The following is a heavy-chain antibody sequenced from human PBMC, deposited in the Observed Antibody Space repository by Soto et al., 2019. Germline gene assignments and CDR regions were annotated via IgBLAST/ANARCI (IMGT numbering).Heavy chain of an antibody. CDR3: ARSSLDFWSCFRIPRVPFEV. V-gene: IGHV1-18*01. Sequence: ASVKVSCKASGSTFTSYGISWVRQAPGQGLEWMGWISAYNGNTNYAQKLQGRVTMTTDTSTSTAYMELRSLRSDDTAVYYCARSSLDFWSCFRIPRVPFEVRGQGSMVTGSS. D-gene: IGHD3-3*01. J-gene: IGHJ3*01. CDR1: GSTFTSYG. CDR2: ISAYNGNT.